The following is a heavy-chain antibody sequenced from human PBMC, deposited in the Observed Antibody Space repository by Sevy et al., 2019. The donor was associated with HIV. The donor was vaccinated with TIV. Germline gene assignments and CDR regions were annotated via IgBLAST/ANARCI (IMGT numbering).Heavy chain of an antibody. CDR2: IYYSGST. Sequence: SETLSLTCTVSGGSVSSGSYYWSWIRQPPGKGLEWIGYIYYSGSTNYNPSLKSRVTISVDTSKNQFSLKLSSVTAADTAVYYCARMTVLRFLEWLHYGIDVWGQGTTVTVSS. D-gene: IGHD3-3*01. CDR1: GGSVSSGSYY. J-gene: IGHJ6*02. CDR3: ARMTVLRFLEWLHYGIDV. V-gene: IGHV4-61*01.